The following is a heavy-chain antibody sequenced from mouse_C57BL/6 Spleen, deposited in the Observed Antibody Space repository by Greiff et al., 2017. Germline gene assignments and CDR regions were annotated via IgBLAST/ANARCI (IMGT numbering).Heavy chain of an antibody. CDR3: ARHGGGNFAWFAY. Sequence: MLVESGGGLVKPGGSLKLSCAASGFTFSSYTMSWVRQTPEKRLEWVATISGGGGNTYYPDSVKGRFTISRDNAKNTLYLQMSSLRSEDTALYYCARHGGGNFAWFAYWGQGTLVTVSA. CDR1: GFTFSSYT. CDR2: ISGGGGNT. J-gene: IGHJ3*01. V-gene: IGHV5-9*01. D-gene: IGHD2-1*01.